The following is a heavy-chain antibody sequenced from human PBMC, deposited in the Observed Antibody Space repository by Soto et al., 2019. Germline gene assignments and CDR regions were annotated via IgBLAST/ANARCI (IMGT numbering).Heavy chain of an antibody. CDR1: GGTFSSYT. D-gene: IGHD2-2*01. V-gene: IGHV1-69*02. CDR3: ARPCRVSTSCEDHDAFDI. Sequence: ASVKVSCKASGGTFSSYTISWVRQAPGQGLEWMGRIIPILGIANYAQKFQGRVTITADKSTSTAYMELSSLRSEDTAVYYCARPCRVSTSCEDHDAFDIWGQGTMVTVSS. J-gene: IGHJ3*02. CDR2: IIPILGIA.